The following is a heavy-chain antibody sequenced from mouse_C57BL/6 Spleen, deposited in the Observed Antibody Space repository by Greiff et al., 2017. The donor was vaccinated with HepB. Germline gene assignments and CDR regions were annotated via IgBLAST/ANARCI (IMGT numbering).Heavy chain of an antibody. CDR3: ARGWTVVDYFDY. J-gene: IGHJ2*01. V-gene: IGHV1-69*01. CDR2: IDPSDSYT. Sequence: QVQLQQPGAELVMPGASVKLSCKASGYTFTSYWMHWVKQRPGQGLEWIGEIDPSDSYTNYNQKFKGKSTLTVDKSSSTAYMQLSSLTSEDSAVYYCARGWTVVDYFDYWGQGTTLTVSS. D-gene: IGHD1-1*01. CDR1: GYTFTSYW.